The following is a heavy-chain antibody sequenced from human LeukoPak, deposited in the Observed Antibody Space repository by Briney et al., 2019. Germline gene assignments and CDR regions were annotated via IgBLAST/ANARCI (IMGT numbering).Heavy chain of an antibody. D-gene: IGHD5-18*01. V-gene: IGHV3-23*01. CDR1: GFTFSSFA. Sequence: GGSLRLSCAASGFTFSSFAMSWVRQAPGKGLEWVPTISGSGGSTYYADSVKGRFTISRDNAKNSLYLQMNSLRAEDTAVYYCAREGTAMVSFDYWGQGTLVTVSS. CDR3: AREGTAMVSFDY. CDR2: ISGSGGST. J-gene: IGHJ4*02.